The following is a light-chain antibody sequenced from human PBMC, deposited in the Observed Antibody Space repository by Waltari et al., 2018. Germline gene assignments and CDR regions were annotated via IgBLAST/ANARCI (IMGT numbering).Light chain of an antibody. CDR2: GAS. CDR3: QQYKNWPPSP. V-gene: IGKV3-15*01. CDR1: QSVSSN. J-gene: IGKJ2*01. Sequence: EIVMTQSPATLSVSPGERATLSCRASQSVSSNLAWYQQKPGQAPRLLIYGASTSATGIPARLSGSGSGTEFTLTISSLQSEDFAVYYCQQYKNWPPSPFGQGTKLRSN.